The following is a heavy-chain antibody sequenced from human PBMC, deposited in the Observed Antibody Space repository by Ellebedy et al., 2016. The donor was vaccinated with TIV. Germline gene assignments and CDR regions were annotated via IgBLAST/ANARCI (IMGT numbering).Heavy chain of an antibody. J-gene: IGHJ2*01. CDR3: ARDEGLATSEYWYFDL. Sequence: ASVKVSCKASGGTFSSYAISWVRQAPGQGLEWMGRIIPILGIANYAQKFQGRVTITADKSTSTAYMELSSLRSEDTAVYYCARDEGLATSEYWYFDLWGRGTLVTVSS. CDR2: IIPILGIA. V-gene: IGHV1-69*04. CDR1: GGTFSSYA.